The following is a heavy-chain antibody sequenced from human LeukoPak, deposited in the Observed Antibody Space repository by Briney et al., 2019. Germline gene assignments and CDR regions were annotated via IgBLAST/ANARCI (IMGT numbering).Heavy chain of an antibody. D-gene: IGHD3-22*01. CDR2: IYYSGST. CDR3: ARAGSDYDSSGYVDY. V-gene: IGHV4-59*01. CDR1: GGSISSYY. Sequence: SSETLSLTCTVFGGSISSYYWSWIRQPPGKGLEWIGYIYYSGSTNYNPSLKSRVTISVDTSKNQFSLKLSSVTAADTAVYYCARAGSDYDSSGYVDYWGQGTLVTVSS. J-gene: IGHJ4*02.